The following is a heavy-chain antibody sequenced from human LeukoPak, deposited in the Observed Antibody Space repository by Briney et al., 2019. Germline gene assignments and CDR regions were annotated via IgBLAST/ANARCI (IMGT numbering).Heavy chain of an antibody. Sequence: SETLSLTCSVSGGSVSSSSYYWGWIRQPPGKGLEWIGSIYYSGSTYYNPSLKSRVTISVDTSKNQFSLKLSSVTAADTAVYHCVRGLMGLSDYWGQGTLVTVSS. D-gene: IGHD2/OR15-2a*01. V-gene: IGHV4-39*01. CDR2: IYYSGST. J-gene: IGHJ4*02. CDR3: VRGLMGLSDY. CDR1: GGSVSSSSYY.